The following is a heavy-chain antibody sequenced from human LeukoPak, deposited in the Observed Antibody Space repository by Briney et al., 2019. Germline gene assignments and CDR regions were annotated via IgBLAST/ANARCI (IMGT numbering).Heavy chain of an antibody. J-gene: IGHJ5*02. CDR2: IRSKAYGGTT. Sequence: GGSLRLSCTASGFTFGDYAMSWFRQAPGKGLEWVGFIRSKAYGGTTEYAASVKGRFTISRDDSKSIAYLQMNSLKTEDTAVYYCTRVTQQWLVWFDPWGQGTLVTVSS. V-gene: IGHV3-49*03. D-gene: IGHD6-19*01. CDR3: TRVTQQWLVWFDP. CDR1: GFTFGDYA.